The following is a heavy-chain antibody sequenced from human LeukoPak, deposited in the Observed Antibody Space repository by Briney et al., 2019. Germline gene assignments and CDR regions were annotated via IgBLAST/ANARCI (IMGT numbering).Heavy chain of an antibody. J-gene: IGHJ5*02. Sequence: SETLSLTSTVSGGSISSSSHYWGWIRQPPGNGLEWIGNIHNGGSTYYNPSLKSRVTTSVDTSKNQLSLKLNSATAADTAIYYCARQVGSHCSSGNCYKANEGGADPWGQGTLVTVSS. V-gene: IGHV4-39*01. CDR2: IHNGGST. CDR3: ARQVGSHCSSGNCYKANEGGADP. D-gene: IGHD2-15*01. CDR1: GGSISSSSHY.